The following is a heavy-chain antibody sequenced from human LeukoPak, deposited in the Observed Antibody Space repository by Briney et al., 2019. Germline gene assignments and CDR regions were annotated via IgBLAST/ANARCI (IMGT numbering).Heavy chain of an antibody. Sequence: GASVKVSCKASGYTFTSYYMHWVRQAPGQGLEWMGIINPSGGSTSYAQKFQGRVTVTTDTSTTTIYMLLRSLRSDDTAVYYCAREGVSPMVSDYWGQGSLVTVSS. CDR3: AREGVSPMVSDY. D-gene: IGHD3-10*01. J-gene: IGHJ4*02. CDR2: INPSGGST. V-gene: IGHV1-46*01. CDR1: GYTFTSYY.